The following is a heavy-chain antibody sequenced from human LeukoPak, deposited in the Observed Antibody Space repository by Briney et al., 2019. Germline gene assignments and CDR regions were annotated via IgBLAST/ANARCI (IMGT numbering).Heavy chain of an antibody. CDR2: IIPILGIA. Sequence: GAAVKVSCKASGGTFSSYAISWVRQARGQGLEWMGRIIPILGIANYAQKFQGRGTITADKSTRTAYMELSSLRSEDTAVYYCASSAILWFGERGDYWGQGTLVTVSS. CDR3: ASSAILWFGERGDY. V-gene: IGHV1-69*04. D-gene: IGHD3-10*01. CDR1: GGTFSSYA. J-gene: IGHJ4*02.